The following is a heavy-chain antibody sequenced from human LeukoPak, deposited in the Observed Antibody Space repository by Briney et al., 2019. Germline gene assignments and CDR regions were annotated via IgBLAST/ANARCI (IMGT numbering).Heavy chain of an antibody. Sequence: PGGSLKLSCAASGFTFSGSAIPWVRQASGKGLEWVGRIKSKAAIYATAYAASVKGRFTISRDDSENTAYLQMNSLKTEDTAVYYCTTYGDYAPGSDYWGQGTLVTVSS. J-gene: IGHJ4*02. V-gene: IGHV3-73*01. D-gene: IGHD4-17*01. CDR2: IKSKAAIYAT. CDR1: GFTFSGSA. CDR3: TTYGDYAPGSDY.